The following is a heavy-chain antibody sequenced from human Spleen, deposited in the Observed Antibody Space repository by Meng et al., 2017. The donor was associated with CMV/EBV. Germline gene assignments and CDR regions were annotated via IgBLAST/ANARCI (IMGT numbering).Heavy chain of an antibody. D-gene: IGHD2-2*01. V-gene: IGHV4-39*07. CDR3: ARDNGVVPAAMVDYYYYYGMDV. J-gene: IGHJ6*02. Sequence: SETLSLTCTVSSDSIISGSYYWGWIRQPPGKGLEWIGSIYYSGTTHYNPSLKSRVTMSADTSKNQFSLKLSSVTAADTAVYYCARDNGVVPAAMVDYYYYYGMDVWGQGTTVTVSS. CDR1: SDSIISGSYY. CDR2: IYYSGTT.